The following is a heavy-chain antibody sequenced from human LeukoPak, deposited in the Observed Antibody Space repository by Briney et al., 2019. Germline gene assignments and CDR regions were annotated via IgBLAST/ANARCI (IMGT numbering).Heavy chain of an antibody. V-gene: IGHV3-23*01. CDR1: GFTFTSYA. D-gene: IGHD4-11*01. CDR2: ITGSGYNT. CDR3: ARSMGGSNDL. J-gene: IGHJ5*02. Sequence: GGSLRLSCAASGFTFTSYAMSWVRQAPGKGVEWVSAITGSGYNTFYADSVKGRFTISRDNSKNTLYLQMNSLTAEDTAIYYCARSMGGSNDLWGQGTLVSVSS.